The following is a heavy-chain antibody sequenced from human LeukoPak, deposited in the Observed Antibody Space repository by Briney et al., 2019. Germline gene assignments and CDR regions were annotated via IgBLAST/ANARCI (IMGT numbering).Heavy chain of an antibody. J-gene: IGHJ4*02. CDR3: ARGGYSFGFDY. Sequence: GGSLRLSCAASGFTFSSYAMSWVRQAPGKGLEWVSVIYSGGNTNYADSVKGRFTISRDNSKSTLYLQMNSLRAEDTAVYYCARGGYSFGFDYWGQGTLVTVSS. D-gene: IGHD5-18*01. CDR2: IYSGGNT. CDR1: GFTFSSYA. V-gene: IGHV3-53*01.